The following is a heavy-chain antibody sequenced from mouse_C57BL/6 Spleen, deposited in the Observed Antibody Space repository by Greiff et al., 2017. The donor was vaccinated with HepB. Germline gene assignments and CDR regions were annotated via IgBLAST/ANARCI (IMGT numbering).Heavy chain of an antibody. CDR2: ISGGGGNT. J-gene: IGHJ3*01. D-gene: IGHD2-4*01. CDR3: ARHLGDYDEDWFAY. V-gene: IGHV5-9*01. CDR1: GFTFSSYT. Sequence: EVKLVESGGGLVKPGGSLKLSCAASGFTFSSYTMSWVRQTPEKRLEWVATISGGGGNTYYPDSVKGRFTISRDNAKNTLYLQMSSLRSEDTALYYCARHLGDYDEDWFAYWGQGTLVTVSA.